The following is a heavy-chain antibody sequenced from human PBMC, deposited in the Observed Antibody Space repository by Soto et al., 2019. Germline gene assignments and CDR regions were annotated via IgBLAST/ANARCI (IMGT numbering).Heavy chain of an antibody. CDR2: INHSGST. V-gene: IGHV4-34*01. CDR3: ARNGGSYRFAY. D-gene: IGHD3-16*02. CDR1: GGSFSGYY. J-gene: IGHJ4*02. Sequence: QVQLQQWGAGLLKPSETLSLTCAVYGGSFSGYYWSWIRQPPGKGLGWIGEINHSGSTNYNPSLKSRVTISVDTSKKQFSLKLSSVTAADTAVYYCARNGGSYRFAYWGQGTLVTVSS.